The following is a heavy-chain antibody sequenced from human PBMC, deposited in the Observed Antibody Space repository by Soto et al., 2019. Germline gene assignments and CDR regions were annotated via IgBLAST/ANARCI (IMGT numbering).Heavy chain of an antibody. CDR3: ARDSGYYDFWSGYYPYYYGMDV. D-gene: IGHD3-3*01. CDR2: ISSSSSYI. Sequence: GGSLRLSCAASGFTFSSYSMNWVRQAPGKGLEWVSSISSSSSYIYYADSVKGRFTISRDNAKNSLYLQMNSLRAEDTAVYYCARDSGYYDFWSGYYPYYYGMDVWGQGTTVTVSS. J-gene: IGHJ6*02. CDR1: GFTFSSYS. V-gene: IGHV3-21*01.